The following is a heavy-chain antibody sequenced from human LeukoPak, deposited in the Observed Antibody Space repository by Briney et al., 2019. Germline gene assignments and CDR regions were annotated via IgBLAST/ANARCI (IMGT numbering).Heavy chain of an antibody. CDR3: ARVGILTPTYYYYGMDV. D-gene: IGHD3-9*01. Sequence: ASVKVSCKASGYTFTSYGISWVRQAPGQGLEWMGWISAYNGNTNYAQKLQGRVTMTTDTSTSTAYMELRSLRSDDTAVYYCARVGILTPTYYYYGMDVWGKGTTVTVSS. CDR1: GYTFTSYG. CDR2: ISAYNGNT. V-gene: IGHV1-18*01. J-gene: IGHJ6*04.